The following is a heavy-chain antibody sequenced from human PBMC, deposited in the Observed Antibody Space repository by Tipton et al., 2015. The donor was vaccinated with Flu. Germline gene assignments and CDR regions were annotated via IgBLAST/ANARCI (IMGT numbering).Heavy chain of an antibody. J-gene: IGHJ6*02. CDR2: IRYDGNIK. D-gene: IGHD3-10*01. V-gene: IGHV3-30*02. CDR1: GFTFSSYG. Sequence: QVQLVQSGGGVVQPGGSLRLSCAASGFTFSSYGVHWVRQAPGKGLEWVAFIRYDGNIKYYAASVKGRFTISRDNSKNTLYLQMNSLRAEDTAVYYCAKDLGYGSGYGGYYYYGMDVWGQGTTVTVSS. CDR3: AKDLGYGSGYGGYYYYGMDV.